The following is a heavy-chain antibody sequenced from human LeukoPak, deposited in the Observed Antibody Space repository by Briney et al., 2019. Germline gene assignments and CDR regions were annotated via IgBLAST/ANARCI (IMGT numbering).Heavy chain of an antibody. J-gene: IGHJ6*03. V-gene: IGHV1-69*05. D-gene: IGHD2-2*01. Sequence: EASVKVSCKASGGTFSSYAISWVRQAPGQGLEWMGGIIPIFGTANYAQKFQGRVTITTDESTSTAYMELSSQRSEDTAVYYCASKAVPAAIQPRYYYYYYMDVWGKGTTVTVSS. CDR3: ASKAVPAAIQPRYYYYYYMDV. CDR1: GGTFSSYA. CDR2: IIPIFGTA.